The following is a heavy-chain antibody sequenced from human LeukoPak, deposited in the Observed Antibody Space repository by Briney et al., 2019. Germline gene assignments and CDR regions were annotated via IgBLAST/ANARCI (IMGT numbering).Heavy chain of an antibody. D-gene: IGHD3-22*01. CDR1: GFTFSSYA. Sequence: GRSLRLSCAASGFTFSSYAMHWVRQAPGKGLEWVAVISYDGSNKYYADSVKGRFTISRDNSKNTLYLQMNSLRAEDAAVYYCARGDSLNYWGQGTLVTVSS. CDR3: ARGDSLNY. V-gene: IGHV3-30-3*01. CDR2: ISYDGSNK. J-gene: IGHJ4*02.